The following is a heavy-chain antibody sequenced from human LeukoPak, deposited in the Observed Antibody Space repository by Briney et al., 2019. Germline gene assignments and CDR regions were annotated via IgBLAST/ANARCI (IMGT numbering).Heavy chain of an antibody. Sequence: PSETLSLTCIVSGSSINSGYYWGWIRQPPGKGLEWIGTISDRGSTYNNPSLKSRVTISVDTPKNQLSLKLTSVTAADTAVYYCARLPGASRPRYYFDYWGREPWSPSPQ. J-gene: IGHJ4*02. CDR2: ISDRGST. CDR3: ARLPGASRPRYYFDY. D-gene: IGHD6-6*01. CDR1: GSSINSGYY. V-gene: IGHV4-38-2*02.